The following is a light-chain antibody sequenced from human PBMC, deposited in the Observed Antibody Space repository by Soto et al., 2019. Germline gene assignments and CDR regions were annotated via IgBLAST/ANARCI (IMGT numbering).Light chain of an antibody. CDR2: EDM. Sequence: YELSQPPSVSVSPGQTASISCSGDKLGDGFVCWYQLKPGQSPQLVIYEDMKRPSGIPERFSGSNSGNTATLTIDGTQGMDEADYYCQTWDSEAVIFGGGTKVTVL. V-gene: IGLV3-1*01. CDR1: KLGDGF. J-gene: IGLJ2*01. CDR3: QTWDSEAVI.